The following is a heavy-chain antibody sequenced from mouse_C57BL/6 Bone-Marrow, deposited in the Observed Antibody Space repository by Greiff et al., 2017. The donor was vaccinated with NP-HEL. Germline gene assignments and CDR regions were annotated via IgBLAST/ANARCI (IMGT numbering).Heavy chain of an antibody. CDR1: GFSLTSYG. V-gene: IGHV2-2*01. J-gene: IGHJ3*01. CDR3: ARNWDYYGRGFAY. CDR2: IWSGGST. D-gene: IGHD1-1*01. Sequence: VQLQQSGPGLVQPSQSLSITCTVSGFSLTSYGVHWVRQSPGKGLEWLGVIWSGGSTDYNAAFISRLSISKDNSKSQVFFKMNSLQADETAIYYCARNWDYYGRGFAYWGQGILVTVSA.